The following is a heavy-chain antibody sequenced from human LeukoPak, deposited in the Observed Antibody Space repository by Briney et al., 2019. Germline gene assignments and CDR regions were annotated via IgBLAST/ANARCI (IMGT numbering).Heavy chain of an antibody. Sequence: SETLPLTCAVYGGSFSGYYWSWIRQPPGKGLEWIGEINHSGSTNYNPSLKSRVTISVDTSKNQFSLKLSSVTAADTAVYYCARGHSGDYDILTGYYPYYYYYGMDVWGQGTTVTVSS. CDR1: GGSFSGYY. CDR2: INHSGST. V-gene: IGHV4-34*01. D-gene: IGHD3-9*01. J-gene: IGHJ6*02. CDR3: ARGHSGDYDILTGYYPYYYYYGMDV.